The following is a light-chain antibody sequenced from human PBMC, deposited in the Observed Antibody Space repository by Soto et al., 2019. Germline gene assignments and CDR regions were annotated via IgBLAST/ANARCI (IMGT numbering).Light chain of an antibody. CDR3: LQHSDYPST. Sequence: DIQMTQSPSSLSASVGDRVIITCRASQGIRDALGWYQQKPGKVPKRLIYSASSLQNGVPSRFSGSGSETVFTLTISSLQPEDFATYFCLQHSDYPSTFGQGTRLEI. CDR2: SAS. V-gene: IGKV1-17*01. J-gene: IGKJ2*01. CDR1: QGIRDA.